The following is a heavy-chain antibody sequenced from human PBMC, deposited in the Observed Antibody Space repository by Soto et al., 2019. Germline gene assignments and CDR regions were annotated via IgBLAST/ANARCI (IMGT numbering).Heavy chain of an antibody. Sequence: EVQLVESGGGLVQPGGSLRLSYAASGFTFSSYWMHWVRQAPGKGLVWVSRINSDGSRTNYADSVKGRFTISRDNAKNTLYLQINSLRVEETAVYYCARGVRGAYGLDIWGQGTMVTVSS. CDR1: GFTFSSYW. D-gene: IGHD2-21*01. CDR3: ARGVRGAYGLDI. J-gene: IGHJ3*02. V-gene: IGHV3-74*01. CDR2: INSDGSRT.